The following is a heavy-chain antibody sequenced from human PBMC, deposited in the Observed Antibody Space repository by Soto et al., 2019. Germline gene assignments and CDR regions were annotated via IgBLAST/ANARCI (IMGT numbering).Heavy chain of an antibody. CDR2: INPNGGGT. V-gene: IGHV1-46*01. Sequence: ASVKVSCKASGYTFTGYYMHWVRQAPGQGLEWMGIINPNGGGTNYAQKFQGRVTMTRDTSTSTVYMELSSLRSEDTAVYYCARVEMATTIAAAFDIWGQGTMVTVSS. CDR3: ARVEMATTIAAAFDI. CDR1: GYTFTGYY. J-gene: IGHJ3*02. D-gene: IGHD5-12*01.